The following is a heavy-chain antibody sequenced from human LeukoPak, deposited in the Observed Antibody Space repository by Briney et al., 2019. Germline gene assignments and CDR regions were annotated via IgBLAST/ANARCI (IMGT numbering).Heavy chain of an antibody. Sequence: ASVKVSCKASGYTFTGYYMHWVRQAPGQGLEWMGWMNPNSGNTGYAQKFQGRVTMTRNTSISTAYMELSRLRSDDTAVYYCARERTPGSGYGVDYWGQGTVVTVSS. CDR3: ARERTPGSGYGVDY. V-gene: IGHV1-2*02. CDR2: MNPNSGNT. J-gene: IGHJ4*02. CDR1: GYTFTGYY. D-gene: IGHD6-25*01.